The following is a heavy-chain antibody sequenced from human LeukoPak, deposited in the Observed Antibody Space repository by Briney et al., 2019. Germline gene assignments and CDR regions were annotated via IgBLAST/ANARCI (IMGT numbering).Heavy chain of an antibody. CDR2: ISYDGSNK. Sequence: PGRSLRLSCAASGFTFNNYGMHRVRQAPGKGLEWVAVISYDGSNKYYADSVKGRFTISRDNSKNTLYLQMNSLRAEDTAVYYCAKDYCSSSSCYGEYWGQGTLVTVSS. J-gene: IGHJ4*02. V-gene: IGHV3-30*18. CDR1: GFTFNNYG. D-gene: IGHD2-2*01. CDR3: AKDYCSSSSCYGEY.